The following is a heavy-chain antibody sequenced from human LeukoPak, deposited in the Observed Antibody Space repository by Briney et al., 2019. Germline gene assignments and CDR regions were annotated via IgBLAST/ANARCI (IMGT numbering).Heavy chain of an antibody. CDR3: ARGKHYDSSGYRPRGFDY. J-gene: IGHJ4*02. CDR2: INPNSGGT. Sequence: ASVKVSCKASGYTFSGYYMHWVRQAPGQGLEWMGWINPNSGGTNYAQKFQGRVTMTRDTSISTAYMELSRLRSDDTAVYYCARGKHYDSSGYRPRGFDYWGQGTLVTVSS. V-gene: IGHV1-2*02. D-gene: IGHD3-22*01. CDR1: GYTFSGYY.